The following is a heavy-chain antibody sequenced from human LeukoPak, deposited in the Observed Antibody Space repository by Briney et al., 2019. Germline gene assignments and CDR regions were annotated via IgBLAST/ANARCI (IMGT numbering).Heavy chain of an antibody. CDR2: ISYDGSTK. J-gene: IGHJ4*02. Sequence: GRSLSLSCAASGFTFSSHAMHWVRQAPGKGLERVAVISYDGSTKYYADSVKGRFTISRDNSKNTLYLQMNSLRAEDTAVYYCARDSLKPKWLGGFDYWGQGTLVTVSS. D-gene: IGHD6-19*01. V-gene: IGHV3-30*01. CDR3: ARDSLKPKWLGGFDY. CDR1: GFTFSSHA.